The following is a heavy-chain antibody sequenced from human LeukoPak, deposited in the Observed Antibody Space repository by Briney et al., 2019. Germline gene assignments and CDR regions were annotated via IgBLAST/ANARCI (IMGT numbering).Heavy chain of an antibody. Sequence: GGPLRLSCAASGFTFSSYWMSWVRKAQGKGLEWVANIKEDGGEVYYVDAVKGRFSISRDNAKTSLYLQMNSLSVADTAVYYCVTDQTGRHPYFFDYWGQGTLVTVSS. CDR1: GFTFSSYW. J-gene: IGHJ4*02. CDR3: VTDQTGRHPYFFDY. V-gene: IGHV3-7*01. CDR2: IKEDGGEV. D-gene: IGHD3-10*01.